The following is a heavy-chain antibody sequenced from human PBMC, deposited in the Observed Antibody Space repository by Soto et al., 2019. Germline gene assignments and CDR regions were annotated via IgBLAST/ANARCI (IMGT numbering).Heavy chain of an antibody. CDR2: IYYDGSNK. Sequence: GGSLRLSCAASGFTFSSYGMHWVRQAPGKGLEWVAVIYYDGSNKFYADSVKGRFAISRDDSKSTLFLQMSSLRVDDTAVYYCVRDPATVTSYFDYWGQGDLVTVS. CDR1: GFTFSSYG. D-gene: IGHD4-17*01. J-gene: IGHJ4*02. V-gene: IGHV3-33*01. CDR3: VRDPATVTSYFDY.